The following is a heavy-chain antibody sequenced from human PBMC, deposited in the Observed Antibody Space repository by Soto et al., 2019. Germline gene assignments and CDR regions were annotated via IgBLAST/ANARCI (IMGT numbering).Heavy chain of an antibody. CDR2: ISYDGSNK. CDR3: AKDGSGYCTNGVCSRNWFDP. Sequence: GGSLRLSCAASGFTFSSYGMHWVRQAPGKGLEWVAVISYDGSNKYYADSVKGRFTISRDNSKNTLYLQMNSLRAEDTAVYYCAKDGSGYCTNGVCSRNWFDPWGQGTLVTGSS. J-gene: IGHJ5*02. CDR1: GFTFSSYG. D-gene: IGHD2-8*01. V-gene: IGHV3-30*18.